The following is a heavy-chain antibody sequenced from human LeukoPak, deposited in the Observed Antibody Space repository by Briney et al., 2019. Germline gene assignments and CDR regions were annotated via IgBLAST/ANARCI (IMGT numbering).Heavy chain of an antibody. Sequence: PGGSLRLSCAASGFTFSSYWMSWVRQAPGKGLEWVANIKQDGSEKYYVDSVKGRFTGSRDNAKNSLYLQMNSLRVEDTAVYYCARTLRKFAPEGSGYFNWFDPWGQGTLVTVSS. CDR1: GFTFSSYW. D-gene: IGHD3-22*01. CDR2: IKQDGSEK. V-gene: IGHV3-7*01. CDR3: ARTLRKFAPEGSGYFNWFDP. J-gene: IGHJ5*02.